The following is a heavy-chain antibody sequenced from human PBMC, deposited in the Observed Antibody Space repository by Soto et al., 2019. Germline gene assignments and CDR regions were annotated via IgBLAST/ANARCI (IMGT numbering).Heavy chain of an antibody. D-gene: IGHD6-19*01. J-gene: IGHJ5*02. V-gene: IGHV4-59*08. CDR1: GGAIGGYY. CDR3: ARHGSDSGWFFFDP. Sequence: ASETLSLTCSLSGGAIGGYYWSWIRQPPGKALEWIGYVSYSGSTDYHPSLKSRVSIAIDTSTKKFSLKMMSVTAAEKAVSYCARHGSDSGWFFFDPWGQGALVTVSS. CDR2: VSYSGST.